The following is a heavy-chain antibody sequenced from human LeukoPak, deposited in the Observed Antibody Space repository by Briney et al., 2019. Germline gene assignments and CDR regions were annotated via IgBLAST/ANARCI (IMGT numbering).Heavy chain of an antibody. CDR1: SGSFSGYY. Sequence: PSETLSLTCAAYSGSFSGYYWSWIRQPPGKGLEWIGEINHSGSNSHNPSLKSRVTISVDTSKNQFSLKLTSVTAADTALYYCARGDGRDGYKGKLDYWGQGTLVTVSS. V-gene: IGHV4-34*01. CDR2: INHSGSN. CDR3: ARGDGRDGYKGKLDY. D-gene: IGHD5-24*01. J-gene: IGHJ4*02.